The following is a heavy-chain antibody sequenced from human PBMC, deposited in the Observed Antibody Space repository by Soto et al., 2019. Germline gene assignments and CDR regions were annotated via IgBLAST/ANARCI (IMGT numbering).Heavy chain of an antibody. CDR3: ARGRGSYGYIDFDY. CDR1: GGSISSGGYS. V-gene: IGHV4-30-2*01. D-gene: IGHD5-18*01. CDR2: IYHSGST. Sequence: SETLSLTCAVSGGSISSGGYSWSWIRQPPGKGLEWIGYIYHSGSTYYNPSLKSRVTISVDRSKNQFSLKLSSVTAADTAVYYCARGRGSYGYIDFDYWGQGTLVTVSS. J-gene: IGHJ4*02.